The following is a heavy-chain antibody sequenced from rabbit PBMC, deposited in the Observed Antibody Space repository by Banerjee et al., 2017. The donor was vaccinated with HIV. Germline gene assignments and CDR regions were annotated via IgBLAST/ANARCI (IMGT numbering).Heavy chain of an antibody. CDR1: GFSFSNNYV. D-gene: IGHD7-1*01. CDR2: IGSGSGNT. Sequence: QEQLEESGGDLVKPEGSLTLTCTASGFSFSNNYVMCWVRQAPGKGLEWIACIGSGSGNTGYATWAKGRFTISRTSSTTVTLQMTSLTVADTATYFCARDRDGDAGYGSLALWGPGTLVTVS. V-gene: IGHV1S45*01. CDR3: ARDRDGDAGYGSLAL. J-gene: IGHJ4*01.